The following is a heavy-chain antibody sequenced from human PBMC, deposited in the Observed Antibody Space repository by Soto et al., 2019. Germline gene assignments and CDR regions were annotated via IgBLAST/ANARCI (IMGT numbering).Heavy chain of an antibody. CDR1: GFTFKIYA. D-gene: IGHD4-17*01. V-gene: IGHV3-30-3*01. Sequence: ESVGGVVQPGRSLRLSCAASGFTFKIYALHWVRQAPGKGLEWVAVISFDGSKKYYTDSVKGRFTISRDNLKNTLYLQMNNLRVEDAALYFCAREDDYGYRYINYGLDVWGQGTTVTVSS. CDR2: ISFDGSKK. J-gene: IGHJ6*02. CDR3: AREDDYGYRYINYGLDV.